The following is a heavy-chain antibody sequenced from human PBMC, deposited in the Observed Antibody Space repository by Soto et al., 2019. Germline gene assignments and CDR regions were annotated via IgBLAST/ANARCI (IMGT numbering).Heavy chain of an antibody. CDR1: GFTLSNYD. Sequence: EVQLVESGGGLVQPGGSLRLSCAASGFTLSNYDMHWVRQTTGKGLEWVSAIGSAGDTYYAGSVKGRFTISREKAQNTLYLQMISLRAGDTAVYYCARGRGDDFDYWGQGTLVTVSS. CDR3: ARGRGDDFDY. CDR2: IGSAGDT. V-gene: IGHV3-13*04. D-gene: IGHD3-10*01. J-gene: IGHJ4*02.